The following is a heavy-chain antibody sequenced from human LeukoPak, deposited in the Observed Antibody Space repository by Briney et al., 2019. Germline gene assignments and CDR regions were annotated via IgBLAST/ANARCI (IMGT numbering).Heavy chain of an antibody. CDR2: IGGRGGST. Sequence: GESLRLSCVASGFTFSSHAMAWVRQAPGKGREWVSAIGGRGGSTYYADSVKGRFTISRDNSKNTLYLQMNSLRAEDTALYYCARDPGVIAFHYFDFWGQGTLVTVPS. CDR3: ARDPGVIAFHYFDF. J-gene: IGHJ4*02. D-gene: IGHD2-21*01. CDR1: GFTFSSHA. V-gene: IGHV3-23*01.